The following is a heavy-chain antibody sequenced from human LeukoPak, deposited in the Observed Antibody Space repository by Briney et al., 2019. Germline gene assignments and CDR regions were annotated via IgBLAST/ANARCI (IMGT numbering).Heavy chain of an antibody. CDR2: ISSSNTTI. D-gene: IGHD4-17*01. Sequence: GGSLRLSCAASGFTFSTYSFNWVRQAPGKGLEWVSYISSSNTTIYYVDSVKGRFTISRDNAKNSLYLQMNSLRVEDTAVYYCARDHTRRTVGMDVWGQGTTVTVSS. J-gene: IGHJ6*02. CDR1: GFTFSTYS. V-gene: IGHV3-48*04. CDR3: ARDHTRRTVGMDV.